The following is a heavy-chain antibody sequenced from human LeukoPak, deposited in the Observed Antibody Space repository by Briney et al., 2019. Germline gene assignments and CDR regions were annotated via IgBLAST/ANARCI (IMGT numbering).Heavy chain of an antibody. CDR3: ARDPYYDFWSGDTHFDY. D-gene: IGHD3-3*01. CDR1: GHTFTSYY. CDR2: INPSGGST. V-gene: IGHV1-46*01. J-gene: IGHJ4*02. Sequence: GASVKVSCKASGHTFTSYYMHWVRQAPGQGLEWVGIINPSGGSTSYAQKFQGRVTTTRDTSTSTVYMELSSLRSEDTAVYYCARDPYYDFWSGDTHFDYWGQGTLVTVSS.